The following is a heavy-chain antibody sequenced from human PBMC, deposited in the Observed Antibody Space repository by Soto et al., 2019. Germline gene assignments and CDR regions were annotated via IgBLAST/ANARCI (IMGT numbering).Heavy chain of an antibody. J-gene: IGHJ2*01. Sequence: GESLKISCKGSGYTFTSYWIAWVRQMPGKGLEWMGTIYPDDSDTRYSPSFQGQITISADKSITTAYLQWSGLKASDTAVYYCARPPFYYDNDGNRFFDVWGRGTLVTVSS. CDR3: ARPPFYYDNDGNRFFDV. D-gene: IGHD3-16*01. CDR2: IYPDDSDT. V-gene: IGHV5-51*01. CDR1: GYTFTSYW.